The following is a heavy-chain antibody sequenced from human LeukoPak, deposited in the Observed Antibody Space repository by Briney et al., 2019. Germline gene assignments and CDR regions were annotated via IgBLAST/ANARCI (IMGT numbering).Heavy chain of an antibody. CDR1: GFRVSGYD. CDR2: INWNGGST. J-gene: IGHJ4*02. D-gene: IGHD6-19*01. CDR3: ARARSGWYLYYFDY. V-gene: IGHV3-20*01. Sequence: GGSLRLSCAASGFRVSGYDLNWIRQAPGKGLEWVSGINWNGGSTGYADSVKGRFTISRDNAKNSLYLQMNSLRAEDTALYHCARARSGWYLYYFDYWGQGTLVTVSS.